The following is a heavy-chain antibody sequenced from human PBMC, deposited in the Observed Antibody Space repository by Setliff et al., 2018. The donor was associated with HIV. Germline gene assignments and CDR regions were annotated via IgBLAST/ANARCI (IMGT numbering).Heavy chain of an antibody. CDR2: IYHSGTT. CDR1: GYSISSGYY. V-gene: IGHV4-38-2*01. J-gene: IGHJ4*02. Sequence: SETLSLTCAVSGYSISSGYYWGWIRQPPVKGLEWIGSIYHSGTTDYAAPVKGRFTISRDDSKNTLYLQMNSVKTEDTALYYCTTGMTCIHAVCPPGYYFDYWGRGTLVTVSS. D-gene: IGHD2-21*01. CDR3: TTGMTCIHAVCPPGYYFDY.